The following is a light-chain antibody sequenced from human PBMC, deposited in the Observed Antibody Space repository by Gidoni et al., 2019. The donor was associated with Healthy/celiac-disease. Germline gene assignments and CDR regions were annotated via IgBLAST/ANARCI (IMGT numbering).Light chain of an antibody. V-gene: IGKV1-39*01. Sequence: DIQMTQSPSSLSASVGDRVTITCRASQRISSYLNWYQQKPVKAPKLLIYAASSLQSGVPSRFSGSGSGTDFTLTIRSLQPQAFATYYCHQSYSTPYTFGQGTKLEIK. CDR1: QRISSY. J-gene: IGKJ2*01. CDR2: AAS. CDR3: HQSYSTPYT.